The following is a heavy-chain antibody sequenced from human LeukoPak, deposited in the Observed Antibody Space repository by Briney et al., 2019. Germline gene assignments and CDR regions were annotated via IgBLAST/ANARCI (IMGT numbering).Heavy chain of an antibody. CDR3: AKGLGYYASGTYYNRIPDP. J-gene: IGHJ5*02. CDR2: ISSDGGVT. V-gene: IGHV3-30*18. CDR1: QFTFSSYD. D-gene: IGHD3-10*01. Sequence: GGSLRLSCAASQFTFSSYDMHWARQAPGKGLHWVAIISSDGGVTYYADSVKGRFTISRDNSKDTLYLQMNGLTAEDTAMYYCAKGLGYYASGTYYNRIPDPWGQGTLVTVSS.